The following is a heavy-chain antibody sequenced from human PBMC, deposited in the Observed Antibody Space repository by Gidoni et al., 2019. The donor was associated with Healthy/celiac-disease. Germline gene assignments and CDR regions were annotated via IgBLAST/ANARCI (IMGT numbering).Heavy chain of an antibody. CDR1: GFTFRSYA. J-gene: IGHJ4*02. D-gene: IGHD3-22*01. CDR2: ISGSSGST. V-gene: IGHV3-23*01. CDR3: AKEGAITMIVASDY. Sequence: EVQLLASGGGLVHPGGSLRLSCAASGFTFRSYARSWVRQAPGKGLEWGAAISGSSGSTYNGDSVKGRFTISRDNSKNTLYLQMNSVGAEDTAVYYCAKEGAITMIVASDYWGQGTLVTVSS.